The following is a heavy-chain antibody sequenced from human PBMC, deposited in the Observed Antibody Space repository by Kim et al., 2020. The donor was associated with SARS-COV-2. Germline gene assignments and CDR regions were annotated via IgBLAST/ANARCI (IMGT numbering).Heavy chain of an antibody. CDR3: ATTSGSISSYWYFDL. D-gene: IGHD1-26*01. V-gene: IGHV3-23*03. Sequence: EYVKGRFTISRDHSKNTLYLQMNSLRAEDTAVYYCATTSGSISSYWYFDLWGRGTLVTVSS. J-gene: IGHJ2*01.